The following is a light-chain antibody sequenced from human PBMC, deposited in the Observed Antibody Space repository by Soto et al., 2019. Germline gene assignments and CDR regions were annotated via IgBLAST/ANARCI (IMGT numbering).Light chain of an antibody. Sequence: QLPSVSGAPGQRVTISCTGSSSNIGAGFDVHWYQQLPGTAPKLLIYGNVDRPSGVPDRFSGSKSGTSASLAITGLQAEDEADYYCQSYDSSLSGYVFGTGTKLTVL. CDR3: QSYDSSLSGYV. CDR1: SSNIGAGFD. CDR2: GNV. V-gene: IGLV1-40*01. J-gene: IGLJ1*01.